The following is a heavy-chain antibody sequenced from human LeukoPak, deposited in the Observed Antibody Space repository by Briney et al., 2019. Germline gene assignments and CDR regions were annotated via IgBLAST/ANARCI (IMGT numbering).Heavy chain of an antibody. CDR2: ITTRSTYI. D-gene: IGHD3-10*01. J-gene: IGHJ3*01. V-gene: IGHV3-21*06. CDR3: AKEVTYGGAAFDV. Sequence: GGSLRLSCTASGFIFSSYSMSWVRQAPGKGLEWVSSITTRSTYIYYADSVKGRFTISRDDAKSSLYLQMNSLRVEDTAVYYCAKEVTYGGAAFDVWGQGTTVTVSS. CDR1: GFIFSSYS.